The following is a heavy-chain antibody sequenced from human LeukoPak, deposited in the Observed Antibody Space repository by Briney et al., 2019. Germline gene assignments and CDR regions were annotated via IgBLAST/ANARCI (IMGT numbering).Heavy chain of an antibody. V-gene: IGHV1-69*02. CDR1: GGTFSSYT. J-gene: IGHJ4*02. Sequence: SVKVSCKASGGTFSSYTISWVRQAPGQGLEWMGRIIPILGIANYAQKFQGGVTITADKSMSTAYMELSSLRSEDTAVYYCARLTVTLYSYGSARDDYWGQGTLVTVSS. CDR3: ARLTVTLYSYGSARDDY. D-gene: IGHD5-18*01. CDR2: IIPILGIA.